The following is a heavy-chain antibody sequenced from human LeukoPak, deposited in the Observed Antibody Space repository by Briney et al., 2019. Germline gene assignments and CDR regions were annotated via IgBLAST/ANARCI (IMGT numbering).Heavy chain of an antibody. CDR1: GFTFSSYA. Sequence: PGGSLRLSCAASGFTFSSYAMSWVRQAPGKGLEWVGRIKSKTNGGTTDYAAPVKGRFTISRDDSKNTLSLQMNSLNTEDTAVYYCTTDDFLHTYYYYMDVWGKGTTVTVSS. V-gene: IGHV3-15*01. CDR2: IKSKTNGGTT. J-gene: IGHJ6*03. CDR3: TTDDFLHTYYYYMDV. D-gene: IGHD2-21*02.